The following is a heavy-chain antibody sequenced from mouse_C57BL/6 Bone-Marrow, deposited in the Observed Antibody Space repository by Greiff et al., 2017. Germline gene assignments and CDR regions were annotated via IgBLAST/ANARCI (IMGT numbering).Heavy chain of an antibody. CDR3: TRPYYYGSQSHWYFDV. V-gene: IGHV1-5*01. CDR1: GYTFTSYW. J-gene: IGHJ1*03. Sequence: VQLKQSGTVLARPGASVKMSCKTSGYTFTSYWMHWVKQRPGQGLEWIGAIYPGNSDTSYNQKFKGKAKLTAVTSASTAYMELSSLTNEDSAVYYCTRPYYYGSQSHWYFDVWGTGTTVTVSS. CDR2: IYPGNSDT. D-gene: IGHD1-1*01.